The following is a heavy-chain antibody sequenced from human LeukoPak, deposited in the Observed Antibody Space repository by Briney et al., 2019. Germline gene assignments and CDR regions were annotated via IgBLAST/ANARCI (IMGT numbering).Heavy chain of an antibody. CDR2: IIPIFGTA. D-gene: IGHD3-22*01. Sequence: ASVKVSCKASGYSFTGYYIHWVRQAPGQGLEWMGGIIPIFGTANYAQKFQGRVTITADESTSTAYMELSSLRSEDTAVYYCARGRKDYDSSGYILPYWGQGTLVTVSS. CDR3: ARGRKDYDSSGYILPY. J-gene: IGHJ4*02. V-gene: IGHV1-69*13. CDR1: GYSFTGYY.